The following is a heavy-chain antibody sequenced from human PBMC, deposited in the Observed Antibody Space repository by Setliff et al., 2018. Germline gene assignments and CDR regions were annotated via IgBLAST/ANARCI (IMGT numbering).Heavy chain of an antibody. V-gene: IGHV4-61*02. J-gene: IGHJ4*02. D-gene: IGHD3-3*02. Sequence: SETLSLTCTVSGDSITSGSVYWSWIRQPAGKGLEWIGRIFPTGTTNYNPDLKSRVTMSVDTSKKRFSLMLRSVTAADTAIYYCARHLWGRYMAESSDYFDYWGQGSLVTVSS. CDR3: ARHLWGRYMAESSDYFDY. CDR2: IFPTGTT. CDR1: GDSITSGSVY.